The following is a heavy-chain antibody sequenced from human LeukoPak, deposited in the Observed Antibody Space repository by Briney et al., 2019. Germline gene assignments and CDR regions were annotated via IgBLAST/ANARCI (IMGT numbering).Heavy chain of an antibody. J-gene: IGHJ4*02. V-gene: IGHV3-33*01. D-gene: IGHD3-22*01. CDR1: GFTFSSYG. CDR3: ARAAYDSSSYLTL. CDR2: IWYDGTNK. Sequence: GGSLRLSCAVSGFTFSSYGMHWVRQAPGKGLEWVAVIWYDGTNKYYADSVKGRFTISRDNSKNTLYLQMNSLRIEDTSMYYCARAAYDSSSYLTLWGRGTLVTVSS.